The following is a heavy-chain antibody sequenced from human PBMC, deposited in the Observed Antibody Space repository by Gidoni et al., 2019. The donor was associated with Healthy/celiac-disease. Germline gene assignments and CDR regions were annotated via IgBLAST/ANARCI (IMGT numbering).Heavy chain of an antibody. CDR3: ARVITMVQGVIIVYYYYYMDV. CDR1: GFTVSDYY. V-gene: IGHV3-11*01. J-gene: IGHJ6*03. D-gene: IGHD3-10*01. Sequence: QGQLVEPGGGLVKPGGSLRLSCTASGFTVSDYYRICLRQAPGKGLEWVSYMMSSGSTRYYADSVKGRFTISRDNAKNSLYLQMNSLRAEDTAVYYCARVITMVQGVIIVYYYYYMDVWGKGTTVTVSS. CDR2: MMSSGSTR.